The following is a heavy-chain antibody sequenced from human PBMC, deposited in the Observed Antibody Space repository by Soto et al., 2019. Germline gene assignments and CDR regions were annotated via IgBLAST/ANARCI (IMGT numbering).Heavy chain of an antibody. CDR2: IKEDGSRK. V-gene: IGHV3-7*03. J-gene: IGHJ5*02. CDR3: AKALPYSSGWSPGWFDP. D-gene: IGHD6-19*01. CDR1: GFTFSSYW. Sequence: SGGSLRLSCAASGFTFSSYWMSWVRQAPGKGLEWVSNIKEDGSRKYYVDSVKGRFTISRDNSKNSLYLQMNSLRAEDTAVYYCAKALPYSSGWSPGWFDPWGQGTLVTVSS.